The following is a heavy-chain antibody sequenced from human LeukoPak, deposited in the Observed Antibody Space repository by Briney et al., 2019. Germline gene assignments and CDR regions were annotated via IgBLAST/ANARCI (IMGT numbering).Heavy chain of an antibody. Sequence: GGSLRLSCAPSGFTFSSFEMNWVRQAPGKGLEWISYINPAGSTIYYADSVKGRFTISRDNAKNSLYLQMNSLRAEDTAVYYCARDRGGSYSAIDHWGQGTLVTVSS. V-gene: IGHV3-48*03. CDR3: ARDRGGSYSAIDH. J-gene: IGHJ4*02. CDR1: GFTFSSFE. D-gene: IGHD1-26*01. CDR2: INPAGSTI.